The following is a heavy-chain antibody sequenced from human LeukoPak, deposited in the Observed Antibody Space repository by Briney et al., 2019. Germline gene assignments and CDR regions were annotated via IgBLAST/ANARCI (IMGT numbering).Heavy chain of an antibody. CDR2: ISSSSTYI. V-gene: IGHV3-21*01. CDR3: ARHKLLLPYYYYYMDV. D-gene: IGHD2-15*01. Sequence: GGSLRLSCAASGFTFSSYSMNWVRQAPGKGVEWVSSISSSSTYIYYADSVKGRFTISRDNAKNSLYLQMNSLRAEDTAVYYCARHKLLLPYYYYYMDVWGKGTTVTISS. CDR1: GFTFSSYS. J-gene: IGHJ6*03.